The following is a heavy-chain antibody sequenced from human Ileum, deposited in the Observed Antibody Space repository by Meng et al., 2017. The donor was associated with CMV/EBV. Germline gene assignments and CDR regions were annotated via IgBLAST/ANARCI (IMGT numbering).Heavy chain of an antibody. V-gene: IGHV3-49*04. CDR1: GFTFGDYA. Sequence: GGSLKLSCTASGFTFGDYATSWVRQAPGKGLEWVGFIRSKAYGGTTEYAASVKGRFTISRDDSKSIAYLQMNSLKTEDTAVYYCTRYSSGWSLADPWGQGTLVTVSS. D-gene: IGHD6-19*01. CDR2: IRSKAYGGTT. CDR3: TRYSSGWSLADP. J-gene: IGHJ5*02.